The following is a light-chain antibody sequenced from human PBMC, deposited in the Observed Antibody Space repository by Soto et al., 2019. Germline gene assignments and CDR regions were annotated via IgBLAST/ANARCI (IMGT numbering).Light chain of an antibody. CDR1: QAINSY. V-gene: IGKV1-39*01. Sequence: DLQMTQSPSSLSASVGDRVTITCRASQAINSYLNWYQQRPGKVPKLLIYAASSLQSGVPSRFSGSGSGTQYTLTISSLQPEDYATYYCQQSYSIPFTFGGGTK. CDR3: QQSYSIPFT. CDR2: AAS. J-gene: IGKJ4*01.